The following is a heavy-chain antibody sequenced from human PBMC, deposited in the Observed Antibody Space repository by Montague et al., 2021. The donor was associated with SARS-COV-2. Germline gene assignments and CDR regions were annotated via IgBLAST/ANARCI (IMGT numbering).Heavy chain of an antibody. D-gene: IGHD6-13*01. CDR3: ARGPHSNTWYDPGDY. Sequence: SETLSLTCTVSGGSISNYYWSWIRQTPGKGLEWIGFIFHSGTTNYNPSLKGRVTISTDTSKNHFSLRLTSVTTTDTAVYYCARGPHSNTWYDPGDYWGQGILVTVSP. CDR1: GGSISNYY. J-gene: IGHJ4*02. V-gene: IGHV4-59*01. CDR2: IFHSGTT.